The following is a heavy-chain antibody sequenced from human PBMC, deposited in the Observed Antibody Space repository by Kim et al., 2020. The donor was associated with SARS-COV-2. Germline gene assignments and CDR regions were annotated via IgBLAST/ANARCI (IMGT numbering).Heavy chain of an antibody. CDR1: GGTFSSYA. J-gene: IGHJ5*02. CDR2: IIPIFGTA. V-gene: IGHV1-69*13. Sequence: SVKVSCKASGGTFSSYAISWVRQAPGQGLEWMGGIIPIFGTANYAQKFQGRVTITADESTSTAYMELSSLRSEDTAVYYCARAEIEDHYYDSSGPFWGGRNNWFDPWGQGTLVTVSS. CDR3: ARAEIEDHYYDSSGPFWGGRNNWFDP. D-gene: IGHD3-22*01.